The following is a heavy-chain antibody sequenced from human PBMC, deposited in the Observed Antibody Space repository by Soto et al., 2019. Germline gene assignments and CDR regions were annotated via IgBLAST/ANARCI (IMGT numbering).Heavy chain of an antibody. J-gene: IGHJ4*02. CDR1: VGSFSNYH. D-gene: IGHD6-13*01. CDR3: ARISGSNWYTVAY. V-gene: IGHV4-34*01. CDR2: INHSGST. Sequence: QVQLQQWGAGLLKPSETLSLTCAVSVGSFSNYHWIWIRQPPGRGLEWIGEINHSGSTNSNPSLKSRVTISIDTPKNQFSLKLIAVTAADTAVDYCARISGSNWYTVAYWGQGTPVAVSA.